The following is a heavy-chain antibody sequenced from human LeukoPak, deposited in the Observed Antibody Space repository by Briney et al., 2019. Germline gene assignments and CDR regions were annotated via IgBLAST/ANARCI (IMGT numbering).Heavy chain of an antibody. CDR3: ARVGAPPSNCRYYYYYMDV. Sequence: PSETLSLTXTVSGGSISSYYWSWIRQPPGRGLEWIGYIYYSGSTNYNPSLKSRVTISVDTSKNQFSLKLSSVTAADTAVHYCARVGAPPSNCRYYYYYMDVWGKGTTVTVSS. CDR1: GGSISSYY. CDR2: IYYSGST. J-gene: IGHJ6*03. D-gene: IGHD4-11*01. V-gene: IGHV4-59*01.